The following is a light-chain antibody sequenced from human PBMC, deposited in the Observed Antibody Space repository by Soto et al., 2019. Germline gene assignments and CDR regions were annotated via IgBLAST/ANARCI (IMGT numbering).Light chain of an antibody. V-gene: IGKV3-20*01. CDR1: QSVSSSF. Sequence: EIVLTQSPGTLYLSPGETATLSCRASQSVSSSFLAWYQQKPGQAPRLLIYGASSRATGIPDRFSGSGSGTDFTLTISGLEPEDFAVYYCQQYDSSPWTFGQGTRVEIK. J-gene: IGKJ1*01. CDR3: QQYDSSPWT. CDR2: GAS.